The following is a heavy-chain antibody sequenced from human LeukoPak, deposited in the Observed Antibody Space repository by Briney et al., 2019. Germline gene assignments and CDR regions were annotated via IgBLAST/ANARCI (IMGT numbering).Heavy chain of an antibody. V-gene: IGHV3-7*01. CDR1: GFTFSTYW. J-gene: IGHJ4*02. CDR2: IKQDGGEK. D-gene: IGHD6-6*01. CDR3: AREGQLVLAGYYFDY. Sequence: PGGSLRLSCAASGFTFSTYWMTWVRQAPGKGLEWVANIKQDGGEKFYVDSVKGRFTISRDNAKNSLYLQMNSLRAEDTAVYYCAREGQLVLAGYYFDYWGQGTLVTVSS.